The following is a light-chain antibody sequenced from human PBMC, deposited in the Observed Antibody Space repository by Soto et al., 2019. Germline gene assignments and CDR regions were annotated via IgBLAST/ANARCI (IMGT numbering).Light chain of an antibody. CDR3: QQYNNWPLT. J-gene: IGKJ4*01. V-gene: IGKV3D-11*01. CDR2: LAS. Sequence: EIVLTQSPATLSSFPGDRVTLSCRASQAVNTRLAWYQHKPGQAPRLLIYLASNRAAGVPARFSGSGSGTDFTLTISDVEPEDFAVYYCQQYNNWPLTFGGGTKVEIK. CDR1: QAVNTR.